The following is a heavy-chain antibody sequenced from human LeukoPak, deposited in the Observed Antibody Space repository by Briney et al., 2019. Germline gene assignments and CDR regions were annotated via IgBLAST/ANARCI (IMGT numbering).Heavy chain of an antibody. Sequence: GVSLRLSCAASGFTFDDYAMHWVRQAPGKGLEWVSLISGDGGSTYYADSVKGRFTISRDNSKNSLYLQMNSLRTEDTALYYCAKDHCSGGSCYWAYFDYWGQGTLVTVSS. CDR1: GFTFDDYA. D-gene: IGHD2-15*01. V-gene: IGHV3-43*02. CDR2: ISGDGGST. J-gene: IGHJ4*02. CDR3: AKDHCSGGSCYWAYFDY.